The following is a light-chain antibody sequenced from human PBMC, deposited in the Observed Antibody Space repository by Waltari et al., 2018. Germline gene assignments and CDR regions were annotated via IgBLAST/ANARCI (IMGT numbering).Light chain of an antibody. V-gene: IGLV2-8*01. CDR1: SSDVGGYNY. Sequence: QSALTQPPSASGSPGQSVTISSTGTSSDVGGYNYVSWYQQRPGKAPKLMIYEVSKRPSGVPDRFSGSKSGNTASLTVSGLQAEDEADYYCSSYAGSNNLVFGGGTKLTVL. CDR3: SSYAGSNNLV. J-gene: IGLJ3*02. CDR2: EVS.